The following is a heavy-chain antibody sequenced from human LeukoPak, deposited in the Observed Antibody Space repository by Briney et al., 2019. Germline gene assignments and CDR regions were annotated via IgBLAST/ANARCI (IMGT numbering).Heavy chain of an antibody. CDR1: GFTFSSYW. D-gene: IGHD1-26*01. J-gene: IGHJ4*02. Sequence: PGGSLRLSCAASGFTFSSYWMHWVRQAPGRGLVWVSRINSDGSSTSYADSVKGRFTISRDNAKNTLYLQMNSLRAEDTAVYYCARVARYGGSSSLFGYWGQGTLVTVSS. V-gene: IGHV3-74*01. CDR3: ARVARYGGSSSLFGY. CDR2: INSDGSST.